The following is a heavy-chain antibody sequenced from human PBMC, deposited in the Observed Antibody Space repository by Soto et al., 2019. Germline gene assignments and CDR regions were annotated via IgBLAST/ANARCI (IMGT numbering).Heavy chain of an antibody. CDR3: ARSPYSVSYLSYFDY. Sequence: QVQLVESGGGVVQPGRSLRLSCAASGFTFSSYGMHWVRQAPGKGLEWVAVISYDGSNKYYADSVKGRFTISRDNSKITMYLLMISLRAEDTAVYYCARSPYSVSYLSYFDYWGQGTLVTVSS. J-gene: IGHJ4*02. CDR2: ISYDGSNK. D-gene: IGHD1-26*01. CDR1: GFTFSSYG. V-gene: IGHV3-30*03.